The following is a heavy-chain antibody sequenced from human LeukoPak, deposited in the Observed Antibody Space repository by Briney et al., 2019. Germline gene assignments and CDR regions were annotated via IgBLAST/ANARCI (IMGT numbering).Heavy chain of an antibody. V-gene: IGHV6-1*01. D-gene: IGHD3-16*02. CDR2: TYYRSKWYN. CDR3: ARDEWYYDYVWGSYRFSYFDY. CDR1: GDSVSSNSAA. Sequence: SQTLSLTCAISGDSVSSNSAAWNWIRQSPSRGLEWLGRTYYRSKWYNDYAVSVKSRITNNPDTSKNQFSLQLNSVTPEDTAVYYCARDEWYYDYVWGSYRFSYFDYWGQGTLVTVSS. J-gene: IGHJ4*02.